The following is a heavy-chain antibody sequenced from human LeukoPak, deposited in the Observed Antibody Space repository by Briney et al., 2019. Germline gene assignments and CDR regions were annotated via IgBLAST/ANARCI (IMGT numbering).Heavy chain of an antibody. Sequence: SETLSLTGTVSGGSVSSGNYYWSWIRQPPGKGLEWIGYIYYSGSTNYNPSLKSRVTISVDTSKNQFSLKLSSVTAADTAVYYCARVHTTATTYYFDYWGQGTLVTVSS. D-gene: IGHD4-17*01. J-gene: IGHJ4*02. CDR3: ARVHTTATTYYFDY. V-gene: IGHV4-61*01. CDR1: GGSVSSGNYY. CDR2: IYYSGST.